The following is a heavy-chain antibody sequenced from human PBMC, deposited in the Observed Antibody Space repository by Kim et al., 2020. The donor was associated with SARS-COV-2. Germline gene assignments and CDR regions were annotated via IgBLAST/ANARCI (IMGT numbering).Heavy chain of an antibody. J-gene: IGHJ3*02. D-gene: IGHD3-3*01. CDR3: ARGLLTTIFQDVFDI. Sequence: SETLSLTCSVFGDSVNNHYWRWLRQPPGEGMEWIGFTFYTGSTSFNPSLESRVSMSVETSKNQVSLKLRSVTAADTAVYYCARGLLTTIFQDVFDIWGHGTTVTVSS. V-gene: IGHV4-59*08. CDR1: GDSVNNHY. CDR2: TFYTGST.